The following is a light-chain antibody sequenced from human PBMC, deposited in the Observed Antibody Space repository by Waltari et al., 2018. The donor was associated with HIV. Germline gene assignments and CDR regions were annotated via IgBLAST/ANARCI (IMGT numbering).Light chain of an antibody. CDR2: EVT. CDR1: SSDINYDNS. J-gene: IGLJ3*02. CDR3: TSYVSSASPE. V-gene: IGLV2-14*01. Sequence: QSALPQPASVSGSPGQSITLPCTGTSSDINYDNSVSWYQHQPGKVPKVIISEVTNRPSGVSSRFSGSKSGNTASLTISGLQAEDEADYFCTSYVSSASPEFGGWTRLTVL.